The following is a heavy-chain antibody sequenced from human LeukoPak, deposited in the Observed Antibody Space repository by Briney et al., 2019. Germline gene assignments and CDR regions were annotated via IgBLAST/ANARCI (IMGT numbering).Heavy chain of an antibody. Sequence: GASVKVSCKASGYTFTSYGISWVRQAPGQGLEWMGWISAYNGNTNYAQKLRGRVTMTTDTSTSTAYMELRSLRSDDTAVYYCAGGDSGYDWDAFDIWGQGTMVTVSS. CDR3: AGGDSGYDWDAFDI. V-gene: IGHV1-18*01. CDR1: GYTFTSYG. CDR2: ISAYNGNT. J-gene: IGHJ3*02. D-gene: IGHD5-12*01.